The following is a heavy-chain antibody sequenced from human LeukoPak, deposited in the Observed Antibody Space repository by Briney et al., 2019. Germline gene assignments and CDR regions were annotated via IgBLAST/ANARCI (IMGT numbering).Heavy chain of an antibody. D-gene: IGHD4-17*01. CDR3: ARALYGDYFGY. V-gene: IGHV3-7*01. J-gene: IGHJ4*02. Sequence: GGSLRLSCAASGFTFSSYWMSWVRQAPGKGLERVANIKQDGSEKYYVDSVKGRFTISRDNAKNSLYLQMNSLRAEDTAVYYCARALYGDYFGYWGQGTLVTVSS. CDR1: GFTFSSYW. CDR2: IKQDGSEK.